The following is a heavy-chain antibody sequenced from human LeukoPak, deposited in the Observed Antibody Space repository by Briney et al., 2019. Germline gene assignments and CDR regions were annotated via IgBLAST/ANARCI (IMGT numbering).Heavy chain of an antibody. CDR1: GGTFSSYA. CDR2: IIPIFGTA. CDR3: ATKSDGSSWYIYYYGMDV. D-gene: IGHD6-13*01. Sequence: SVKVSCKASGGTFSSYAISWVRQAPGQGLEWMGGIIPIFGTANFAQKFQGRVTITADESTSTAYMELSSLRSEDTAVYYCATKSDGSSWYIYYYGMDVWGQGTTVTVSS. J-gene: IGHJ6*02. V-gene: IGHV1-69*01.